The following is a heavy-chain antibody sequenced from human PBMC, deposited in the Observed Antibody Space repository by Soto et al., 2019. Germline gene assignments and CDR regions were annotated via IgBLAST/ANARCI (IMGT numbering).Heavy chain of an antibody. CDR2: ISYDGSKK. CDR3: ARESRYCTAYRCSPQQPFDM. J-gene: IGHJ3*02. D-gene: IGHD2-8*02. CDR1: GFTLSGYG. V-gene: IGHV3-30-3*01. Sequence: QVQLMESGGGVVQPGRSLRLSCAASGFTLSGYGMHWVRQAPGKGLEWVAVISYDGSKKYYADSVKGRFTVSRDNSQHTLYLHMNSLRAEDTALYYCARESRYCTAYRCSPQQPFDMWGQGTIVTVSS.